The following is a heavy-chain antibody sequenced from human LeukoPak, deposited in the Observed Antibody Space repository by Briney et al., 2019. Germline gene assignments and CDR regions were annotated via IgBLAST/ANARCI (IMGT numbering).Heavy chain of an antibody. CDR1: GFTFSSYS. Sequence: PGGSLRLSCAASGFTFSSYSMNWVRQAPGKGLEWVSSISSSSSYIYYADPVKGRFTISRDNAKKSLYLQMNSLRAEDTAVYFCAREGLYNYSYVYGYWGQGTLVTVSS. CDR2: ISSSSSYI. J-gene: IGHJ4*02. D-gene: IGHD5-18*01. V-gene: IGHV3-21*01. CDR3: AREGLYNYSYVYGY.